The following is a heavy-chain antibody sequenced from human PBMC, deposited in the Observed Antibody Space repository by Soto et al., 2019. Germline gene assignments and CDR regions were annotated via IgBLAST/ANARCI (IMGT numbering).Heavy chain of an antibody. CDR2: IRSKANSYAT. Sequence: GGSLRLSCAASGFTFSGSAMHWVRQASGKGLEWVGRIRSKANSYATAYAASVKGRFTISRDDSKNTAYLQMNSLKTEDTAVYYCTRAVLLWFGELPAWGQGTLVTVSS. D-gene: IGHD3-10*01. J-gene: IGHJ5*02. CDR3: TRAVLLWFGELPA. CDR1: GFTFSGSA. V-gene: IGHV3-73*01.